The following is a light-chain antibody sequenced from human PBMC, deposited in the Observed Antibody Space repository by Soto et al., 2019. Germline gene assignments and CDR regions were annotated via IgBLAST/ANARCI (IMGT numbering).Light chain of an antibody. CDR2: SSN. CDR3: ALYLGSGIWV. V-gene: IGLV8-61*01. Sequence: QTVMTQEPSFSVSPGGTVTLTCGLSSGSVSTNYYPSWYQQTPGQAPRTLMHSSNTRSSGVPDRFSGSILGNKAALTITGAQAEDEADYYCALYLGSGIWVFGGGTKLTVL. J-gene: IGLJ3*02. CDR1: SGSVSTNYY.